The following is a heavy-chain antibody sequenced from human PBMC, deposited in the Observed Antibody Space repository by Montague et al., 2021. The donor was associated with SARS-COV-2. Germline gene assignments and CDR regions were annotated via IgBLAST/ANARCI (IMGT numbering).Heavy chain of an antibody. J-gene: IGHJ4*02. CDR1: GECISGDY. D-gene: IGHD1-1*01. CDR2: VHYTGST. CDR3: ARAQNTCFIANCVNYFEV. Sequence: SETLSLTCEVSGECISGDYWSWIRQSPGKGREWIGYVHYTGSTEYNPSLKTRVTLSLDTPRNHFSLKLRSVTAADTAVYYCARAQNTCFIANCVNYFEVWGLGALVTVSS. V-gene: IGHV4-59*01.